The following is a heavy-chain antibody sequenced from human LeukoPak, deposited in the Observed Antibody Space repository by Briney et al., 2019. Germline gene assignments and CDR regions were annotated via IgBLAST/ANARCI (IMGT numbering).Heavy chain of an antibody. J-gene: IGHJ4*02. D-gene: IGHD6-19*01. V-gene: IGHV3-23*01. CDR1: GFTFNTNA. Sequence: PGGSLRLSCAASGFTFNTNAMSWVRQAPGKGLEWVSAISGRIVDTYYADSVKGRFTISRDNSKNTLYLQMNSLRAEDTAVYYCAKYGVCGCYVIVSWGQGTLVTVSS. CDR3: AKYGVCGCYVIVS. CDR2: ISGRIVDT.